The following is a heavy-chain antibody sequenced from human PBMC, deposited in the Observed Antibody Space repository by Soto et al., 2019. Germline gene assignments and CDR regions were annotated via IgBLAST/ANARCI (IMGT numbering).Heavy chain of an antibody. CDR1: GGSFSGYY. CDR2: INHSGST. J-gene: IGHJ6*03. CDR3: ARVRSNRLLTPAMVRYYYYYYMDV. D-gene: IGHD5-18*01. Sequence: PSETLSLTCAVYGGSFSGYYWSWIRQLPGKGLEWIGEINHSGSTNYNPSLKSRVTISVDTSKNQFSLKLSSVTAADTAVYYCARVRSNRLLTPAMVRYYYYYYMDVWGKGTTVTVSS. V-gene: IGHV4-34*01.